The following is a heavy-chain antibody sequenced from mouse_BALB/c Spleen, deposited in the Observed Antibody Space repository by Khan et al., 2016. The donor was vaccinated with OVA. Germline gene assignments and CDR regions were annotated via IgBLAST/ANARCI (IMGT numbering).Heavy chain of an antibody. D-gene: IGHD1-1*01. CDR2: ISSGGTYT. J-gene: IGHJ4*01. Sequence: EVELVESGGDLVKPGGSLKLSCAASGFTFSTYGMSWVRQTPDKRLEWVATISSGGTYTYYPDSVKGRFTISRDNAKNTLYLQMSSRMSEDTAMYYCARHWVGVMDYWGQGTSVTVAS. CDR1: GFTFSTYG. CDR3: ARHWVGVMDY. V-gene: IGHV5-6*01.